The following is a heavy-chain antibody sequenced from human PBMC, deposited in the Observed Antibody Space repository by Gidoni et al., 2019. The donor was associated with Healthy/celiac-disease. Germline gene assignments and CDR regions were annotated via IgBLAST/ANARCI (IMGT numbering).Heavy chain of an antibody. D-gene: IGHD6-6*01. CDR1: GGSISSYY. V-gene: IGHV4-59*01. CDR3: ARVVWPGFDY. CDR2: IYYSGST. J-gene: IGHJ4*02. Sequence: QVQLQESGPGLVTPSETLSLTCPVSGGSISSYYWSWIRQPPGKGLEWIGYIYYSGSTNYNPSLKSRVTISVDTSKNQFSLKLSSVTAADTAVYYCARVVWPGFDYWGQGTLVTVSS.